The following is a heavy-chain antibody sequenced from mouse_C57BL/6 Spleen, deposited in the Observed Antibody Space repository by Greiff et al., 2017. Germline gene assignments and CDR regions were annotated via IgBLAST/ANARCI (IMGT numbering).Heavy chain of an antibody. CDR3: AREYGYLFDY. V-gene: IGHV1-82*01. D-gene: IGHD2-2*01. CDR1: GYAFSSSW. CDR2: IYPGDGDT. J-gene: IGHJ2*01. Sequence: VQLQQSGPELVKPGASVKISCKASGYAFSSSWMNWVKQRPGKGLEWIGRIYPGDGDTNYNGKFKGKATLTADKSSSTAYMQLSSLTSEDAAVYFCAREYGYLFDYWGQGTTLTVSS.